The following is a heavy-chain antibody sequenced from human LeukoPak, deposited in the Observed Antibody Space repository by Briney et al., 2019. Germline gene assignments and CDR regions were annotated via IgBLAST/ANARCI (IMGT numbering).Heavy chain of an antibody. J-gene: IGHJ6*03. D-gene: IGHD2-15*01. V-gene: IGHV3-21*04. CDR2: ITRSSIYM. CDR1: GFTFSSYS. CDR3: ARVLRYCSGGNCYSGGLGYMDV. Sequence: GGSLRLSCAASGFTFSSYSMNWVRQAPGKGLEWVSSITRSSIYMYYADSVKGRFTISRDNAKNSLFLQMNSLRAEDTAVYYCARVLRYCSGGNCYSGGLGYMDVWGKGTTVTISS.